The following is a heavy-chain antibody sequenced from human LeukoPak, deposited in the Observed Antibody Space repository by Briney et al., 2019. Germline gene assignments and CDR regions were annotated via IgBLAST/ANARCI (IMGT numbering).Heavy chain of an antibody. D-gene: IGHD2-2*02. J-gene: IGHJ4*02. CDR3: ARDGCSSTSCYTWFDY. CDR1: GFTFSSYA. CDR2: ISGSGGRT. V-gene: IGHV3-23*01. Sequence: GGSLRLSCAASGFTFSSYAMSWVRQAPGKGLEWVAAISGSGGRTYYADSVKGRFTISRDNAENAVYLQMNSLRAEDTAVYYCARDGCSSTSCYTWFDYWGQGTLVTVSS.